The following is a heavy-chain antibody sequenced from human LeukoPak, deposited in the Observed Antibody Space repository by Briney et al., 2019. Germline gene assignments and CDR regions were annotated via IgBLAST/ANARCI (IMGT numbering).Heavy chain of an antibody. D-gene: IGHD3-10*01. V-gene: IGHV3-21*01. CDR3: ARDFHSGSGRHFDS. J-gene: IGHJ4*02. CDR2: ISDRSDFI. CDR1: GFTFSSYS. Sequence: GGSLRLSCAASGFTFSSYSINWVRQAPGKGLEWVSSISDRSDFIYYADSVKRRFNISRDNSKNSVFLQMNSLRAEVTAVYYCARDFHSGSGRHFDSWGQGTLVTV.